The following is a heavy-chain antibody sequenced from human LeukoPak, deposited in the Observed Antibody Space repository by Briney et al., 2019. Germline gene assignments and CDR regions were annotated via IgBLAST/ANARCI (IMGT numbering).Heavy chain of an antibody. CDR1: GGSNSSYY. J-gene: IGHJ6*03. D-gene: IGHD2-2*01. Sequence: SETLSLTCTVSGGSNSSYYWSWIRQPPGKGLEWIGYIYYSGSTNYNPSLKSRVTISVDTSKNQFSLKLSSVTAADTAVYYCARVPNSYYYYYMDVWGKGTTVTVSS. CDR2: IYYSGST. CDR3: ARVPNSYYYYYMDV. V-gene: IGHV4-59*01.